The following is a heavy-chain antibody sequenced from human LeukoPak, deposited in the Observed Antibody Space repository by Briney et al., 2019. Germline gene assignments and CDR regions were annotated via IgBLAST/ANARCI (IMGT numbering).Heavy chain of an antibody. Sequence: ASVKVSCKASGYTFTSYDINWVRQATGQGLEWMGWISAYNDNTNYAQKLQGRVIMTTDTSTSTAYMELRSLRSDDTAVYYCARASSWYGGGSDYWGQGTLVTVSS. CDR2: ISAYNDNT. V-gene: IGHV1-18*01. CDR1: GYTFTSYD. J-gene: IGHJ4*02. D-gene: IGHD6-13*01. CDR3: ARASSWYGGGSDY.